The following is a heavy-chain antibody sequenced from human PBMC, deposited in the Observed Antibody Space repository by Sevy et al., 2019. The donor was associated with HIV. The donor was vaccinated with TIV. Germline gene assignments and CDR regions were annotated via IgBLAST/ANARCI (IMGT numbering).Heavy chain of an antibody. CDR3: ARGGGAVDHGMDV. CDR1: GGTFSSYD. J-gene: IGHJ6*02. CDR2: IIPIFGTS. D-gene: IGHD2-21*01. V-gene: IGHV1-69*13. Sequence: ASVKVSCKASGGTFSSYDINWVRQAPGQGLEWMGQIIPIFGTSSYAHNFQGTVTITADESTSTAYMDLSSLRSEDTAVYYCARGGGAVDHGMDVWGQGTTVTVSS.